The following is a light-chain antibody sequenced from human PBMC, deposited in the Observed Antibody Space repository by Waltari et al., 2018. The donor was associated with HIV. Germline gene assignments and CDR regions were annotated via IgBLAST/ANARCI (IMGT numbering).Light chain of an antibody. CDR3: CSYTKLTTHYVL. J-gene: IGLJ2*01. Sequence: QSALTQPASVSGSPGQSITISCNGTTTDIGGYNYVSWYQRHPDKAPKLIILCVSNRPSGISSRFSSSKSGNTASLTISGLQAQDEADYYCCSYTKLTTHYVLFGGGTKLTVL. V-gene: IGLV2-14*03. CDR1: TTDIGGYNY. CDR2: CVS.